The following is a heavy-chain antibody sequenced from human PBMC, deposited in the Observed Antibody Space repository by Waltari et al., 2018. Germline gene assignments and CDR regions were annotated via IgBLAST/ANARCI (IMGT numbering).Heavy chain of an antibody. J-gene: IGHJ6*02. D-gene: IGHD3-10*01. CDR3: ARGVIIMVQGAVEYYYYGMDV. CDR2: ISHSGRT. CDR1: GGSFSGYY. V-gene: IGHV4-34*01. Sequence: QVQLQQWGAGLLKPSETLSLTCAAYGGSFSGYYWSWFRQPPGKGLGGIGEISHSGRTNCSPALKSRVTIAVDTSKNQYSQKLSVVTDADTAVYYCARGVIIMVQGAVEYYYYGMDVWGQGTTVTVSS.